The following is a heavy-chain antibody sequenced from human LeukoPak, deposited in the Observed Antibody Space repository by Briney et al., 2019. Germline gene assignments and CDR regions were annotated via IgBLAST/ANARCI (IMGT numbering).Heavy chain of an antibody. Sequence: SETLSLTCAVSGGSISSGGYSWSWIRQPPGKGLEWIGYIYHSGSTYYNPSLMSRVTISVDRSKNQFSLKLSSVTAADTAVYYCARARLTFFDYWGQGTLVTVSS. V-gene: IGHV4-30-2*01. CDR2: IYHSGST. CDR1: GGSISSGGYS. J-gene: IGHJ4*02. CDR3: ARARLTFFDY. D-gene: IGHD3-3*01.